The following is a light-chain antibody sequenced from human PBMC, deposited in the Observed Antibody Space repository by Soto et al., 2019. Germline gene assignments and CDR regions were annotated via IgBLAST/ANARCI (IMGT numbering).Light chain of an antibody. J-gene: IGKJ1*01. CDR1: QSVSSSY. CDR3: QQYGNSPWT. CDR2: GAS. Sequence: EIVMTQSPGTLSLSPGERATLSCRASQSVSSSYLAWYQQSPGQAPRLLIFGASSRATGIPDRFSGSGSGTDFTLTISRLEPEDFAVYYCQQYGNSPWTFGQGTEVEIK. V-gene: IGKV3-20*01.